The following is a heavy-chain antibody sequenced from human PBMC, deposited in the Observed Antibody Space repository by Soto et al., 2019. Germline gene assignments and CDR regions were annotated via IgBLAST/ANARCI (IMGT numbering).Heavy chain of an antibody. D-gene: IGHD3-9*01. V-gene: IGHV4-59*08. CDR3: ASPSLDFDMCS. J-gene: IGHJ5*01. CDR1: GGSLSSYY. Sequence: SETLSLTCTVSGGSLSSYYWNWIRQSPGKGLENLGYIYYSDSTNYNPSFKSRITISIDTSKNQFSLRMTSVTAADTAVYYCASPSLDFDMCSWGHGTLVTVSS. CDR2: IYYSDST.